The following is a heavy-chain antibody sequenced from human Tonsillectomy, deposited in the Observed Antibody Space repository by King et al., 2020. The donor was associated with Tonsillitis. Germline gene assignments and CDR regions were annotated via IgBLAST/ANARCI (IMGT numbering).Heavy chain of an antibody. Sequence: VQLVESGGGLVQPGGSLRLSCAASGFTFSSYAMNWVRQAPGKGLEWVSAISGSGGSTYYADSVKGRFTISRDNSKTTLYLQMNSLRAEDTAVYYCARSYGFGGGLDPWGQGTLVTVSS. CDR1: GFTFSSYA. CDR3: ARSYGFGGGLDP. V-gene: IGHV3-23*04. J-gene: IGHJ5*02. CDR2: ISGSGGST. D-gene: IGHD3-16*01.